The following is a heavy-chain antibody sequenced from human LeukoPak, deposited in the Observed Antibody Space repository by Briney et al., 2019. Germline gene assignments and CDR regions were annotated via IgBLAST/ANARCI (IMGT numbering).Heavy chain of an antibody. CDR3: AKVFSTGWANDVFDI. V-gene: IGHV3-30*18. Sequence: PGGSLRLSCAASGFIFSTYGMHWVRRAPGKGLEWVAVISYDGGNYDGGNKYYADSVKGRFTISRDNSKNTLYLQMNSLRVEDTAVYYCAKVFSTGWANDVFDIWGQGTEVTVSS. CDR1: GFIFSTYG. CDR2: ISYDGGNYDGGNK. J-gene: IGHJ3*02. D-gene: IGHD6-19*01.